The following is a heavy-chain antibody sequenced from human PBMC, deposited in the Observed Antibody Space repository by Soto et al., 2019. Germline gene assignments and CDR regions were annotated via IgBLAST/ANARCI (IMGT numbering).Heavy chain of an antibody. V-gene: IGHV3-33*01. CDR2: IWYDGSNE. CDR3: ARDKLELRVFNWFDP. CDR1: GFTFSSYA. D-gene: IGHD1-7*01. J-gene: IGHJ5*02. Sequence: PGGSLRLSCAASGFTFSSYAMHWVRQAPGKGLEWLAVIWYDGSNEYYADSVKGRFTISRDNSKNTLYLQMNSLRAEDTAVYYCARDKLELRVFNWFDPWGQGTLVTVSS.